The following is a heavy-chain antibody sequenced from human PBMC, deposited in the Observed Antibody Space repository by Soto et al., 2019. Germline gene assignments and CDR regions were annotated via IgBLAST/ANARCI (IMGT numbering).Heavy chain of an antibody. CDR1: GGSISSGGYS. CDR3: ARDLATNWFDP. CDR2: IYHSGST. J-gene: IGHJ5*02. V-gene: IGHV4-30-2*01. Sequence: TLSLTCAVSGGSISSGGYSWSWIRQPPGKGLEWIGYIYHSGSTYYNPSLKSRVTMSVDRSKNQFSLKLSSVTAADTAVYYCARDLATNWFDPWGQGTLVTVSS.